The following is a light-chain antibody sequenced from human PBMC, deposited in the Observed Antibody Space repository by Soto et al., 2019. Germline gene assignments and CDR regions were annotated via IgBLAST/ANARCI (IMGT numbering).Light chain of an antibody. CDR1: QSISTF. Sequence: DIQMTQSPSSLSASVGDRVIITCRASQSISTFLNWFQQKPGKAPRLLIHHAATLQGGVPSRFSGRGSGTEFTLTITSLQPEDFATYYCQQSDNIPYTFGPGTKLE. CDR2: HAA. V-gene: IGKV1-39*01. J-gene: IGKJ2*01. CDR3: QQSDNIPYT.